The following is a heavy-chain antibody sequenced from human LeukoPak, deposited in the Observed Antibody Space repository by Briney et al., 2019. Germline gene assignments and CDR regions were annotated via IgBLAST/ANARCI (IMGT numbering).Heavy chain of an antibody. J-gene: IGHJ4*02. D-gene: IGHD6-19*01. CDR3: AKEGAVAGRGKNYFDY. Sequence: GGSLRLSCAASGFTFEDYAMHWVRQAPGKGLEWVSLISWDGGSTYYADSVKGRFTISRDNSKNSLYLQMNSLRAEDTALYYCAKEGAVAGRGKNYFDYWGQGTLVTVSS. V-gene: IGHV3-43D*03. CDR2: ISWDGGST. CDR1: GFTFEDYA.